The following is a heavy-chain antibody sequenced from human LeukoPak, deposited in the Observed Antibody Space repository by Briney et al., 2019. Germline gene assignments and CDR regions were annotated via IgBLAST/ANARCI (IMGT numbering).Heavy chain of an antibody. J-gene: IGHJ6*02. V-gene: IGHV3-74*01. CDR2: INSDGSSL. CDR1: GFTFSDYW. D-gene: IGHD4-11*01. Sequence: PGGSLRLSCAASGFTFSDYWMHWVRQAPGKGLVWVSRINSDGSSLSYADSVKGRLTISRDNAKNTLYLQMNSLRAEDTAVYYCARDYAYSNYYYGSFYGMDVWGQGTTVTVSS. CDR3: ARDYAYSNYYYGSFYGMDV.